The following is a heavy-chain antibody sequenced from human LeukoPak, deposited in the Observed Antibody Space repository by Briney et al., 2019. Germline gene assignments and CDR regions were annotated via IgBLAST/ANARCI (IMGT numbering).Heavy chain of an antibody. CDR3: ARTPITMVRGSRFSYYGMDV. J-gene: IGHJ6*04. V-gene: IGHV1-69*06. D-gene: IGHD3-10*01. Sequence: GASVKVSCKASGGTFSSYAISWERQAPGQGLEWMGGIIPIFGTANYAQKFQGRVTITADKSTSTAYMELSSLRSEDTAVYYCARTPITMVRGSRFSYYGMDVWGKGTTVTVSS. CDR1: GGTFSSYA. CDR2: IIPIFGTA.